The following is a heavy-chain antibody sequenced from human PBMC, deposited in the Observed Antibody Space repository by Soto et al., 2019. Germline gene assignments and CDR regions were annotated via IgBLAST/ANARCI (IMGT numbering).Heavy chain of an antibody. CDR3: ARAKYDSSGYYYYFDY. CDR1: GGSISSGGYY. Sequence: SETLSLTCTVSGGSISSGGYYWSWIRQHPGKGLEWIGYIYYSGSTYYNPSLKSRVTISVDTSKNQFSLKLSSVTAADTAVYYCARAKYDSSGYYYYFDYWGQGTLVTVSS. V-gene: IGHV4-31*03. D-gene: IGHD3-22*01. CDR2: IYYSGST. J-gene: IGHJ4*02.